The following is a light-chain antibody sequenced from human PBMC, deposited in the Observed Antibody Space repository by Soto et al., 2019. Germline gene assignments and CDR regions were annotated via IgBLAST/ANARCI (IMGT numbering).Light chain of an antibody. Sequence: DIQMTQSPSSLSASVGDRVTITCRASQSITSYLNWYQQKPGKAPQLLIYAASSLQSGVPSRFSGSGSGTDFTLTISSLQPEAVATYFCQQSYTTPWTFGQGTKVEVK. CDR3: QQSYTTPWT. CDR2: AAS. CDR1: QSITSY. J-gene: IGKJ1*01. V-gene: IGKV1-39*01.